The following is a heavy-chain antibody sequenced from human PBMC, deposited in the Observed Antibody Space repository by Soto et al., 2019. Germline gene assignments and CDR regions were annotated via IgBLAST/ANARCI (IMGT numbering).Heavy chain of an antibody. D-gene: IGHD3-10*01. CDR2: INHSGST. CDR3: AKFPPYYYGSGSYFFDY. V-gene: IGHV4-34*01. J-gene: IGHJ4*02. CDR1: GGSFSGYY. Sequence: QVQLQQWGAGLLKPSETLSLTCAVYGGSFSGYYWSWIRQPPGKGLEWIGEINHSGSTNYNPSLKSRVTISVDTSKNQFSLKLSSVTAADTAVYYCAKFPPYYYGSGSYFFDYWGQGTLVTVSS.